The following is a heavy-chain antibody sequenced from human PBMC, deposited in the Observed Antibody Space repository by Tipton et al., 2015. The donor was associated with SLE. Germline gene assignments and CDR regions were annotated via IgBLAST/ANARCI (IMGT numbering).Heavy chain of an antibody. CDR3: ARGSDGEYVWYFDV. Sequence: TLSLTCTVSGGSISFDYWSWIRQSAGRGLEWIGRIYSSGDRDYNPSLRSRVTMSIDASQNRVSLRLKSVSAADTAVYYCARGSDGEYVWYFDVWGPGTPVTVSS. CDR1: GGSISFDY. V-gene: IGHV4-4*07. D-gene: IGHD4-17*01. J-gene: IGHJ2*01. CDR2: IYSSGDR.